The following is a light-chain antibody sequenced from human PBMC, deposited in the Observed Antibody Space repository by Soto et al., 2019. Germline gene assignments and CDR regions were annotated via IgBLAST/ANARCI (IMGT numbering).Light chain of an antibody. J-gene: IGKJ1*01. CDR1: QSISSW. CDR3: QQYNDNWT. Sequence: DIQMTQSPSTLSASVGDRVTMTCRSSQSISSWLAWYQQKPGTAPKLLIYKASTLQSGVPSRFSGSGSGTEFTHTISILQPDDSATYYCQQYNDNWTFGQGTKVEIK. V-gene: IGKV1-5*03. CDR2: KAS.